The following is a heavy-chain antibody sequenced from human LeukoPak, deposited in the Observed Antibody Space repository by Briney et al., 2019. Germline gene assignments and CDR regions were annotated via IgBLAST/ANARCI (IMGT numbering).Heavy chain of an antibody. V-gene: IGHV1-69*13. J-gene: IGHJ5*02. D-gene: IGHD3-9*01. Sequence: GASVKVSCKASGYTFTSYYMHWVRQAPGQGLEWMGGIIPIFGTANYAQKFQGRVTITADESTSTAYMELSSLRSEDTAVYYCARVFRVLRYFDWLADWGQGTLVTVSS. CDR2: IIPIFGTA. CDR1: GYTFTSYY. CDR3: ARVFRVLRYFDWLAD.